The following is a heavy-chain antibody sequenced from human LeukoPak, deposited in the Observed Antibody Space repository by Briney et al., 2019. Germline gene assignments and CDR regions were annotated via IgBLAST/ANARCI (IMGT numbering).Heavy chain of an antibody. Sequence: GGSLRLSCAASGFTFSTYAIHWVRQAPGKGLEWVAVITYDGSSKYHADSVKGRITISRDNSKNTVYLQMNSLRAEDTALYYCARETAVGGNFDYWGQGSLVTVSS. J-gene: IGHJ4*02. V-gene: IGHV3-30-3*01. CDR2: ITYDGSSK. CDR1: GFTFSTYA. D-gene: IGHD1-26*01. CDR3: ARETAVGGNFDY.